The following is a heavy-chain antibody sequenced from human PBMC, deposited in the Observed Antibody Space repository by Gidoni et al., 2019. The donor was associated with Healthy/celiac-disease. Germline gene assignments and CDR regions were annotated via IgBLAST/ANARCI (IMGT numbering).Heavy chain of an antibody. CDR1: GYTFTSYA. V-gene: IGHV1-3*01. J-gene: IGHJ5*02. D-gene: IGHD1-26*01. CDR3: AIDRPRVGATGSGYNWFDP. Sequence: QVQLVQSGAEGKKPGASVKVSCKASGYTFTSYASHLVRQAPGQRREWMGWINAGNGNTKYSQKFQGRVTITRDTSASTAYMELSSLRSEDTAVYYCAIDRPRVGATGSGYNWFDPWGQGTLVTVSS. CDR2: INAGNGNT.